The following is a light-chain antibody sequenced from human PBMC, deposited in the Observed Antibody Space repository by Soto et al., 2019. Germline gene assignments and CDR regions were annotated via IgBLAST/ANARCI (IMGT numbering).Light chain of an antibody. J-gene: IGLJ2*01. Sequence: QSALTQPASVSGSPGQSITISCTGTSSDIGKYNHVSWYLQHPAKVPKLMIFDVSNRPSGVSNRFSGSKSGNTASLTISGLQAEDEAHYYCSSFTSSNTVIFGGGSKLTVL. CDR2: DVS. V-gene: IGLV2-14*01. CDR3: SSFTSSNTVI. CDR1: SSDIGKYNH.